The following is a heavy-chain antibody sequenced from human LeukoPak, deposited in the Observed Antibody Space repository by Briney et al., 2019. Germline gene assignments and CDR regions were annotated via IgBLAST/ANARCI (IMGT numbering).Heavy chain of an antibody. CDR3: ARDRVNSSPHVADFDY. CDR2: ISAYNGNT. CDR1: GYTFTSYG. Sequence: ASVKVSCKASGYTFTSYGISWVRQAPGQGLEWMGWISAYNGNTNYAQKLQGRVTMTTDTSTSTAYMELRSLRSDDTAVYYCARDRVNSSPHVADFDYWGQGTLVTVSS. J-gene: IGHJ4*02. D-gene: IGHD3-10*01. V-gene: IGHV1-18*01.